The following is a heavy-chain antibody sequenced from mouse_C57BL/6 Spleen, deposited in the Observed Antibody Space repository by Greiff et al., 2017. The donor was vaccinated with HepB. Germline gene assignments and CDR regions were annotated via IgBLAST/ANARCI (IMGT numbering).Heavy chain of an antibody. CDR2: IDPENGDT. CDR1: GFNIKDDY. V-gene: IGHV14-4*01. Sequence: EVKLMESGAELVRPGASVKLSCTASGFNIKDDYMHWVKQRPEQGLEWIGWIDPENGDTEYASKFQGKATITADTTSNTAYLQLSSLTSEDTAVYYCTTHYYGSPYFDYWGQGTTLTVSS. CDR3: TTHYYGSPYFDY. D-gene: IGHD1-1*01. J-gene: IGHJ2*01.